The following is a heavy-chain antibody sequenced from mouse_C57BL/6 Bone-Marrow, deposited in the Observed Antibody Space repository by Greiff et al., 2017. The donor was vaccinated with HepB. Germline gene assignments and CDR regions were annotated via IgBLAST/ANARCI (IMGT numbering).Heavy chain of an antibody. V-gene: IGHV6-6*01. Sequence: EVKLVESGGGLVQPGGSMKLSCAASGFTFSDAWMDWVRQSPEKGLEWVAVIRNKANNHATYYAESVKGRFTISRDDSKSSVYLQMNSLRAEDTGIYYCRRVVATRTRYFDVWGTGTTVTVSS. J-gene: IGHJ1*03. CDR1: GFTFSDAW. CDR3: RRVVATRTRYFDV. CDR2: IRNKANNHAT. D-gene: IGHD1-1*01.